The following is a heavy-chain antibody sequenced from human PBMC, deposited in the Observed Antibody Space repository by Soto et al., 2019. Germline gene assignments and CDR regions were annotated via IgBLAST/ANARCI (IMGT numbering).Heavy chain of an antibody. J-gene: IGHJ4*02. V-gene: IGHV3-23*01. CDR3: AKDRRYCSSTSCYNFGY. CDR2: ISGSGGST. Sequence: EVQLLESGGGLVQPGGSLRLSCAASGFTFSSYAMSWVRQAPGKGLEWVSAISGSGGSTYYADSVKGRFTISRDNSKNTLYLQMNSLRAEDTAVYYCAKDRRYCSSTSCYNFGYWGQGTLVTVSS. CDR1: GFTFSSYA. D-gene: IGHD2-2*02.